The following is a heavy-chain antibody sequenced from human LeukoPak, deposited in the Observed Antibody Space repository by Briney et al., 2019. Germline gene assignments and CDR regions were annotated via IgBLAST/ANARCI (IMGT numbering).Heavy chain of an antibody. V-gene: IGHV3-23*01. Sequence: GGSLRLSCVVSGITLSNYGMSWVRQAPGKGLEWVAGISDRGGSTNYADSVKGRFTISRDNSKNTLYLQMNSLRAEDTAVYYCASRVYDWGQGTLVTVSS. CDR2: ISDRGGST. CDR3: ASRVYD. J-gene: IGHJ4*02. CDR1: GITLSNYG. D-gene: IGHD6-6*01.